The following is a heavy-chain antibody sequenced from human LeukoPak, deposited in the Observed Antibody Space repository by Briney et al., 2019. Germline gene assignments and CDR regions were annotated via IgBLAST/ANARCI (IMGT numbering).Heavy chain of an antibody. CDR2: ISYDGSNK. V-gene: IGHV3-30-3*01. J-gene: IGHJ4*02. D-gene: IGHD3-22*01. CDR1: GFTFSSYA. Sequence: GGSLRLSCAASGFTFSSYAMHWVRQAPGKGLEWVAVISYDGSNKYYADSVKGRFTISRDNSKNTLYLQMNSLRAEDTAVHYCARGQYYYDSSGHDYWGQGTLVTVSS. CDR3: ARGQYYYDSSGHDY.